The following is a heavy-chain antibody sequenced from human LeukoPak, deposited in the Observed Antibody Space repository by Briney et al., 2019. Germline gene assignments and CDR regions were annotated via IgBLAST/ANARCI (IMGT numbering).Heavy chain of an antibody. CDR3: ARGIFGRFGEFDP. Sequence: SVKVSCKASGGTFSSYAISWVRQAPGQGLEWMGGIIPIFGTSNYAQKFQGRVTITADESTSTVYMEMSSLRSGDTAVYYCARGIFGRFGEFDPWGQGTLVTVSS. D-gene: IGHD3-10*01. J-gene: IGHJ5*02. V-gene: IGHV1-69*01. CDR1: GGTFSSYA. CDR2: IIPIFGTS.